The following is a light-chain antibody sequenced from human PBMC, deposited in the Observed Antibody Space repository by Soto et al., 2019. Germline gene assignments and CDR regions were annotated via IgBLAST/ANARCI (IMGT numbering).Light chain of an antibody. J-gene: IGKJ1*01. Sequence: NVSTQGPGTRSLNPGERATRSSRASQSVSNNYLAWYQQKPGQAPRLLIYGASNRATGIPDRFSGSGSGTDFTLTISRLEPEDFAVYYCQQYGRSGTFGQGTKVDIK. CDR2: GAS. V-gene: IGKV3-20*01. CDR3: QQYGRSGT. CDR1: QSVSNNY.